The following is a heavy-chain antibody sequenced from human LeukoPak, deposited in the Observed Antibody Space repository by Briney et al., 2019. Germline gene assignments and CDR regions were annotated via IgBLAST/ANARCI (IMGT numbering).Heavy chain of an antibody. D-gene: IGHD3-3*01. CDR2: IYTGGGT. J-gene: IGHJ3*02. Sequence: QAGGSLRLSCAASEPIVSGNYMTWVRQAPGKGLEWLSVIYTGGGTYYADSVKGRFTISRDTSKTTVYLQMNSLRGDDTAIYYCAHYDFWSGHALDIWGQGTMVTVSS. V-gene: IGHV3-66*01. CDR3: AHYDFWSGHALDI. CDR1: EPIVSGNY.